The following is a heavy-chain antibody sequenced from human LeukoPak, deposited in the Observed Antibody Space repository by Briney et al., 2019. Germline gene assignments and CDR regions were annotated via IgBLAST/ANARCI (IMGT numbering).Heavy chain of an antibody. V-gene: IGHV4-59*01. D-gene: IGHD3-10*01. CDR2: IYYSGST. CDR1: GGSISSYY. CDR3: AREDYYGGFGY. J-gene: IGHJ4*02. Sequence: SETLSLTCTVSGGSISSYYWSWIRQPPGKGLEWIGYIYYSGSTNYNPSLKSRVTISVDTSKNQFSLKLSSVTAADTAVYYCAREDYYGGFGYRGQGTLVTVSS.